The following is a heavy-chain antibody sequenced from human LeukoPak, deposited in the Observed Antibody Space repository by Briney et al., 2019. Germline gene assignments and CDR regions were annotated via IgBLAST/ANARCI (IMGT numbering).Heavy chain of an antibody. V-gene: IGHV3-48*03. CDR3: AELGITMIGGV. CDR1: GFSFSSYW. J-gene: IGHJ6*04. Sequence: GGSLRLSCEGSGFSFSSYWMTWVRQLPGKGLEWVSCISSSGSTIYYADSVKGRFTISRDNAKNSLYLQMNSLRAEDTAVYYCAELGITMIGGVWGKGTTVTISS. D-gene: IGHD3-10*02. CDR2: ISSSGSTI.